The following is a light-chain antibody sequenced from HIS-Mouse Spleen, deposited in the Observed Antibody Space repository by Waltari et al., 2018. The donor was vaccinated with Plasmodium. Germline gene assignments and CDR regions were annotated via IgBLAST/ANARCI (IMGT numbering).Light chain of an antibody. CDR2: GAS. V-gene: IGKV3-20*01. J-gene: IGKJ2*01. CDR1: QSVSCSY. CDR3: QQYGSSPYT. Sequence: EIVLTKSPGTLSLSPGERATLSCRASQSVSCSYLAWYQQKPGQAPRLLSYGASSRATGIPDRFSGSGSGTDFTLTISRLEPEDFAVYYCQQYGSSPYTFGQGTKLEIK.